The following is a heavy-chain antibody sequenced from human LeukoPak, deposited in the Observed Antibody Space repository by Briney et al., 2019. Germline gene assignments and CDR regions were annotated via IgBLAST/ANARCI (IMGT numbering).Heavy chain of an antibody. CDR1: GGSFSGYY. CDR2: INHSGST. J-gene: IGHJ4*02. CDR3: ARGVMPIAVVSQPFDY. D-gene: IGHD6-19*01. Sequence: PSETLSLTCAVYGGSFSGYYWSWIRQPPGKGLEWTGEINHSGSTNYNPSLKSRVTISVDTSKNQFSLKLSSVTAADTAVYYCARGVMPIAVVSQPFDYWGQGTLVTVSS. V-gene: IGHV4-34*01.